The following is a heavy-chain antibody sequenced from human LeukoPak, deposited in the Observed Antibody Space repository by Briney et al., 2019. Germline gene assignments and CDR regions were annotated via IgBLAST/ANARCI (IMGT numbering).Heavy chain of an antibody. CDR2: IRSSGSTI. J-gene: IGHJ4*02. CDR3: ARDFGRWYFDY. CDR1: GFTFSSYW. V-gene: IGHV3-48*04. Sequence: GGSLRLSCAASGFTFSSYWMSWVRQAPGKGLEWVSYIRSSGSTIYYADSVKGRFTISRDNAKNSLYLQMNSLRAEDTAVYYCARDFGRWYFDYWGQGTLVTVSS. D-gene: IGHD4-23*01.